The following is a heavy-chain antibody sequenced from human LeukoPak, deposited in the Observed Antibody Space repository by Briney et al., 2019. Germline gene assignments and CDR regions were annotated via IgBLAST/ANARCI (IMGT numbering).Heavy chain of an antibody. V-gene: IGHV4-30-4*08. CDR1: GGSISSGDYY. D-gene: IGHD3-22*01. Sequence: SQTLSLTCTVSGGSISSGDYYWSWIRQPPGKGLEWIGYIYYSGSTYYNPSLKSRVTISVDTSKNQFSLKLSSVTAADTAVYYCASFNYDDSSGYYYVLEAFDIWGQGTMVTVSS. CDR3: ASFNYDDSSGYYYVLEAFDI. CDR2: IYYSGST. J-gene: IGHJ3*02.